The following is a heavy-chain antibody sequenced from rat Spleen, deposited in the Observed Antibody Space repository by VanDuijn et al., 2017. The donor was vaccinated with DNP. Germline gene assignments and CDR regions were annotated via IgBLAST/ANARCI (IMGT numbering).Heavy chain of an antibody. CDR3: ARGSDGVWFVY. J-gene: IGHJ3*01. V-gene: IGHV1-43*01. CDR2: INTGSGGP. CDR1: GYTFTSYY. D-gene: IGHD4-3*01. Sequence: QVQLQQSGAELAKPDSSVKISCKASGYTFTSYYVGWIKQTTGQGLDLVGYINTGSGGPNYNEKFKGKATLTGGKSSSTAFMQLSSLTPDDSAVYYCARGSDGVWFVYWGQGTLVTVSS.